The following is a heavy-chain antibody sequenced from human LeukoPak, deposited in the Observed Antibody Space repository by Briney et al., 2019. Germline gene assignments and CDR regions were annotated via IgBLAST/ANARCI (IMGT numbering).Heavy chain of an antibody. CDR3: ARGVKGLRGAFDI. CDR1: GGSISSGGYY. Sequence: SQTLSLTCTVSGGSISSGGYYWSWIRQHPGKGLEWIGYIYYSGSTYYNPSLKSRVTMSVDTSENQFSLKLSSVTAADTAVYYCARGVKGLRGAFDIWGQGTMVTVSS. D-gene: IGHD3-10*01. CDR2: IYYSGST. J-gene: IGHJ3*02. V-gene: IGHV4-31*03.